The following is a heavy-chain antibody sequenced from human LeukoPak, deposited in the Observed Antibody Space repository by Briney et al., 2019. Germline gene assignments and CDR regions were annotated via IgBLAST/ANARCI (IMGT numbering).Heavy chain of an antibody. V-gene: IGHV3-23*01. J-gene: IGHJ4*02. CDR1: GFTFSSYA. CDR3: AKPICSSTSCYLVGYFDY. Sequence: QSGGSLRLSCAASGFTFSSYAMSWVRQAPGKGLEWVSAISGSGGSTYYADSVKGRFTISRDNSKNTLYLQMNSLRAEDTAVYYCAKPICSSTSCYLVGYFDYWGQGTLVTVSS. D-gene: IGHD2-2*01. CDR2: ISGSGGST.